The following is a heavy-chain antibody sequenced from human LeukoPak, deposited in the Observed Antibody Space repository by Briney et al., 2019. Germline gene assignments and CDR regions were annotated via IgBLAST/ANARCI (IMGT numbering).Heavy chain of an antibody. CDR1: GGSFSGYY. V-gene: IGHV4-34*01. D-gene: IGHD3-10*01. CDR2: INHSGST. CDR3: ARLPRLWFGGSDAFDI. J-gene: IGHJ3*02. Sequence: SETLSLTCAVYGGSFSGYYWSWIRQPPGKGLEWIGEINHSGSTNYNPSLKSRVTISVDTSKNQFSLKLSSVTAADTAVYYCARLPRLWFGGSDAFDIWGQGTMVTVSS.